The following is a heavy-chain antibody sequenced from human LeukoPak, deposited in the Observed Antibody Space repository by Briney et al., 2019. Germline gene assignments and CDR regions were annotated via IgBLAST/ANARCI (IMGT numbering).Heavy chain of an antibody. V-gene: IGHV4-59*08. CDR1: GGSISSYY. Sequence: SETLSLTCTVSGGSISSYYWSWIRQPPGKGLEWIGYIYYSGSTYYNPSLKSRVTISVDTSKNQFSLKLSSVTAADTAVYYCARSVRDCSSTSCYTVYYYYYYMDVWGKGTTVTVSS. J-gene: IGHJ6*03. D-gene: IGHD2-2*02. CDR3: ARSVRDCSSTSCYTVYYYYYYMDV. CDR2: IYYSGST.